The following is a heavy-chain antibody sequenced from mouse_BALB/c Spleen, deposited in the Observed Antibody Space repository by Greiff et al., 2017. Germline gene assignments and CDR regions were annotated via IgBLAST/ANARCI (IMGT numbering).Heavy chain of an antibody. CDR1: GYTFTSYW. CDR3: ARGGAIYYDY. CDR2: INPSTGYT. V-gene: IGHV1-7*01. Sequence: QVQLQQSGAELAKPGASVKMSCKASGYTFTSYWMHWVNQRPGQGLEWIGYINPSTGYTEYNQKFKDKATLTADKSSSTAYMQLSSLTSEDSAVYYCARGGAIYYDYWGQGTTLTVSS. J-gene: IGHJ2*01.